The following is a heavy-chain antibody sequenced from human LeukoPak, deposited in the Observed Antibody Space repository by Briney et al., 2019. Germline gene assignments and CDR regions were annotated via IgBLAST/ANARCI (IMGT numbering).Heavy chain of an antibody. V-gene: IGHV3-30*02. CDR1: GFTFSSYG. CDR2: IRYDGSNK. Sequence: PGGSLRLSCAASGFTFSSYGMHWVRQAPGKGLEWVAFIRYDGSNKYYADSVKGRFTISRDNSKNTLYLQMNSLRAEDTAVYYCAKEGPLYDSSGYDYWGQGTLVTVSS. CDR3: AKEGPLYDSSGYDY. J-gene: IGHJ4*02. D-gene: IGHD3-22*01.